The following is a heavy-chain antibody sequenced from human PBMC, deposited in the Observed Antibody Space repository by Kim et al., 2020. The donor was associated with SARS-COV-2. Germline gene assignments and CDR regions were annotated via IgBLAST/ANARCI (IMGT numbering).Heavy chain of an antibody. D-gene: IGHD2-2*01. CDR1: GGSISSSNW. V-gene: IGHV4-4*02. Sequence: SETLSLTCAVSGGSISSSNWWSWVRQPPGKGLEWIGEIYHSGSTNYNPSLKSRVTISVDKSKNQFSLKLSSVTAADTAVYYCARDRLTGYCSSTSCYSVYGMDVWGQGTTVTVSS. CDR3: ARDRLTGYCSSTSCYSVYGMDV. J-gene: IGHJ6*02. CDR2: IYHSGST.